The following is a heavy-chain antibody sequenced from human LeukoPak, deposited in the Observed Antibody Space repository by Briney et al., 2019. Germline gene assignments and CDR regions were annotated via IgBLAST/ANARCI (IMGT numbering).Heavy chain of an antibody. Sequence: PGGSLRLSCAASGFTFSNYAMSWVRQAPGKGLEWVSAISGSGGTTYYADSVKGRFTISRDNSKNTLYLQMNSLRAEDTAVYYCVNEDFWSGYYSYYGMAVWGQGTTVTVSS. CDR2: ISGSGGTT. V-gene: IGHV3-23*01. J-gene: IGHJ6*02. CDR3: VNEDFWSGYYSYYGMAV. CDR1: GFTFSNYA. D-gene: IGHD3-3*01.